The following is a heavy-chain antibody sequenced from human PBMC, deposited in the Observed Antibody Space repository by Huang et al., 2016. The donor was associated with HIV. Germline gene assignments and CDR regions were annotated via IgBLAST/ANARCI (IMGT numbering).Heavy chain of an antibody. J-gene: IGHJ4*02. CDR2: ISYDGSSK. CDR3: TKTPDRDYFDH. Sequence: QVQLVESGGGVVQPGRSLRLSCAASGFMFSSSAMHWVRQAPGNGLEWLGLISYDGSSKYYADSVKGRFTISRDNSKNTLYLQMYSLTTEDTAVYYCTKTPDRDYFDHWGQGALVTVSS. V-gene: IGHV3-30-3*02. CDR1: GFMFSSSA. D-gene: IGHD2-15*01.